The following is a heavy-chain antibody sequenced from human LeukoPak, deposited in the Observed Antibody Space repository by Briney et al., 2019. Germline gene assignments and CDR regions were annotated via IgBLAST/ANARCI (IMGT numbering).Heavy chain of an antibody. D-gene: IGHD2-2*01. CDR3: TTDNAPGMDV. J-gene: IGHJ6*02. CDR1: GSTFSNAW. CDR2: IRDKPDGGTT. Sequence: NPGGSLRLSCAASGSTFSNAWMSWVRQAPGKGLEWVSLIRDKPDGGTTDYAAPAKGRFTISRDDSKSMLYLQMNSLKTEDTAVYYCTTDNAPGMDVWGQGTTVTVSS. V-gene: IGHV3-15*01.